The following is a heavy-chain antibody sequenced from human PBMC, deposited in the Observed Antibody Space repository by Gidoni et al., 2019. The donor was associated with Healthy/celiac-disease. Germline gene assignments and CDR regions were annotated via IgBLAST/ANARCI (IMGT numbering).Heavy chain of an antibody. CDR1: GYTFTSYD. CDR3: AIRWYHSYYYGMDV. V-gene: IGHV1-8*01. Sequence: QVQLVQSGAEVKKPGASVKVSCKASGYTFTSYDINWVRQATGQGLEWMGWMNPNSGNTGYAQKFQGRVTMTRNTSISTAYMELSSLRSEDTAVYYCAIRWYHSYYYGMDVWGQGTTVTVSS. J-gene: IGHJ6*02. D-gene: IGHD6-13*01. CDR2: MNPNSGNT.